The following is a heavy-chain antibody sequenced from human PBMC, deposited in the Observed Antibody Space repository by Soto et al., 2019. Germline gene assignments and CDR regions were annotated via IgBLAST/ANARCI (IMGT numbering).Heavy chain of an antibody. CDR3: ARLEGLATISYYFDF. J-gene: IGHJ4*02. Sequence: PSETLSLTCSVSDDSINSDKYYWDWIRQPPGKGLEWIGSIYYRGNAYYNPSLQTRVTISLDKSKSQFSLRLNSVTAADSAVYFCARLEGLATISYYFDFWGPGALVTVSS. CDR1: DDSINSDKYY. V-gene: IGHV4-39*01. D-gene: IGHD3-9*01. CDR2: IYYRGNA.